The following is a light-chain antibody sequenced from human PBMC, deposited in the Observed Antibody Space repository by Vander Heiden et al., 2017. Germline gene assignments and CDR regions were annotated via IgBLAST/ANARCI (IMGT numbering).Light chain of an antibody. V-gene: IGLV4-69*02. J-gene: IGLJ2*01. CDR1: SGHSSDA. CDR3: PTWGSGNLV. CDR2: INDDGSH. Sequence: QLVLTQSPSASASLGASVKLTCTLSSGHSSDAIASHPQPPEKGPGYLMVINDDGSHTKGDGIPDRFSGSSAAAERYRTISSLQAEDDSYYYCPTWGSGNLVFGGGAKLTVL.